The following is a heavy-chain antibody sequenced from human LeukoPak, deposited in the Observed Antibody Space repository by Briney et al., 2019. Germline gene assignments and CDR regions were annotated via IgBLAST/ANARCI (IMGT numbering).Heavy chain of an antibody. CDR1: GGSISSYY. CDR3: ARESSYYPTWHAFDI. V-gene: IGHV4-59*01. D-gene: IGHD1-26*01. J-gene: IGHJ3*02. Sequence: SETLSLTCTVSGGSISSYYWNWIRQPPGKGLERIGYIYNSGSTNYNPSLKSRITISVDTSKNQFSLKLSSVTAADTAVYYCARESSYYPTWHAFDIWGQGTMVTVSS. CDR2: IYNSGST.